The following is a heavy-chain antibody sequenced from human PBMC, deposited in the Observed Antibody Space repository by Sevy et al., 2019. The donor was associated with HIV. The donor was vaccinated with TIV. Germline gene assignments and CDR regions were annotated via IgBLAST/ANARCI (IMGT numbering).Heavy chain of an antibody. Sequence: SETLSLTCAGYGESFNGYYGTWIRQTPEKGLEWIGEINHVGSANANPSLKSRMTISIDTSKNQFSLKLRSVTAADTAMYYCARGYYISSRDHYFGLDVWGQGTKVTVSS. D-gene: IGHD6-13*01. CDR3: ARGYYISSRDHYFGLDV. CDR1: GESFNGYY. J-gene: IGHJ6*02. V-gene: IGHV4-34*01. CDR2: INHVGSA.